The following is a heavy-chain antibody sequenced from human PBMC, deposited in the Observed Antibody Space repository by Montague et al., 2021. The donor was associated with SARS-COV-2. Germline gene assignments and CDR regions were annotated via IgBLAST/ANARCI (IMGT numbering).Heavy chain of an antibody. J-gene: IGHJ4*02. CDR2: IYYSGST. V-gene: IGHV4-59*01. CDR3: ARAPVAHITIFGVVTSFDY. Sequence: SETLSLTCTVSGGSISSYYWSWIRQPPGKGLEWTGYIYYSGSTNYNPSLKSRVTISVDTSKNQFSLKLSSVTAADTAVYYCARAPVAHITIFGVVTSFDYWGQGTLVTVSS. CDR1: GGSISSYY. D-gene: IGHD3-3*01.